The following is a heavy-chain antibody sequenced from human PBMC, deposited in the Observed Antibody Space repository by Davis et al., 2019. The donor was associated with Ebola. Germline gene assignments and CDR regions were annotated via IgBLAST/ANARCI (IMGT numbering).Heavy chain of an antibody. CDR3: ARDRGSGGYYQINP. J-gene: IGHJ5*02. Sequence: MPAETLSLTCTVPGDSVSSSNSFWTWIRLRPGGGLEWIGDIHYSGSAHYNASLRSRLTMSIDKTRNQFSLNLSSVTAADTSLYYCARDRGSGGYYQINPWGQGTRVTVSS. CDR1: GDSVSSSNSF. V-gene: IGHV4-31*03. CDR2: IHYSGSA. D-gene: IGHD3-10*01.